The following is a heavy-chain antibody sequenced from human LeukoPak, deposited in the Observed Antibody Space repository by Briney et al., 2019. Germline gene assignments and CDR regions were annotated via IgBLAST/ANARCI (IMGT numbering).Heavy chain of an antibody. CDR3: AREGYGDYGVFDY. D-gene: IGHD4-17*01. CDR2: ISYDGSNK. Sequence: GGSLRLSCAASGFTFSSYAMHWVRQAPGKGLEWVAVISYDGSNKYYADSAKGRFTISRDNSKNTLYLQMNSLRAEDTAVYYCAREGYGDYGVFDYWGQGTLVTVSS. V-gene: IGHV3-30*04. J-gene: IGHJ4*02. CDR1: GFTFSSYA.